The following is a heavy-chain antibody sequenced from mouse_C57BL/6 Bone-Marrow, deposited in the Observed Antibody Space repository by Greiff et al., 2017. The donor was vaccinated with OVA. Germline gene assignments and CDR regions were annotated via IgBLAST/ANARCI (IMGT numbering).Heavy chain of an antibody. J-gene: IGHJ2*01. Sequence: VHVKQSGAELVRPGASVKLSCTASGFNIKDAYMHWVKQRPEQGLEWIGWIDPENGDTEYASKFQGKATITADTSSNTAYLHLSSLTSEDTAVYYCTSLYYFDYWGQGTTLTVSS. CDR3: TSLYYFDY. D-gene: IGHD6-1*01. V-gene: IGHV14-4*01. CDR2: IDPENGDT. CDR1: GFNIKDAY.